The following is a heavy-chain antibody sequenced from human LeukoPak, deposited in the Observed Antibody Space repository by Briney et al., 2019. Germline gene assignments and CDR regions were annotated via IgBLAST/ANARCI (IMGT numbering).Heavy chain of an antibody. Sequence: PGGSLRLSCAASRFTFSSYTLHWVRQAPGEGLEWVAVISSDGSEKYYADSVKGRFTISRDNSKNTLYLQMNSLRTEDTAVYYCARPWDPGSGSYGGFDYWGQGTLVTVSS. CDR1: RFTFSSYT. D-gene: IGHD3-10*01. J-gene: IGHJ4*02. CDR3: ARPWDPGSGSYGGFDY. CDR2: ISSDGSEK. V-gene: IGHV3-30-3*01.